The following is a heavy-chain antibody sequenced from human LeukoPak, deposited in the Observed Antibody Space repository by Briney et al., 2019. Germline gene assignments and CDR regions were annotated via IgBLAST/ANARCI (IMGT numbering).Heavy chain of an antibody. CDR2: ISGRGGNT. Sequence: PGGSLRLSCAASGFTFSAYAMSWVRQAPGKGLDWVSAISGRGGNTYYADSVKGRFTISRDNSKNTLYLQMSSLRAEDRAVYYCAKVRLATIRDAFDIWGQGTMVTVSS. D-gene: IGHD5-24*01. CDR1: GFTFSAYA. J-gene: IGHJ3*02. CDR3: AKVRLATIRDAFDI. V-gene: IGHV3-23*01.